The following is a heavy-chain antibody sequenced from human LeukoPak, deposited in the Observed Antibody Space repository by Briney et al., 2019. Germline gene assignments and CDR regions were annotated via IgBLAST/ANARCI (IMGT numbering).Heavy chain of an antibody. CDR3: ARDAVYYDILTGYYGGPNAFDI. CDR1: GGSISSYY. D-gene: IGHD3-9*01. Sequence: PSETLSLTCTVSGGSISSYYWSWIRQPAGKGLEWIGRIYTSGSTNYNPSLKSRVTMSVDTSKNQFSPKLSSVTAADTAVYYCARDAVYYDILTGYYGGPNAFDIWGQGTMVTVSS. V-gene: IGHV4-4*07. CDR2: IYTSGST. J-gene: IGHJ3*02.